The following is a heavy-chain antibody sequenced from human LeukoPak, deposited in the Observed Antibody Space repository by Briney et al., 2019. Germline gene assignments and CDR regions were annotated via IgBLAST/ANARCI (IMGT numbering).Heavy chain of an antibody. CDR1: GFIFSSYA. Sequence: GGSLRLSCAASGFIFSSYAMGWVRQSPGRGLEWVSGISTSGGNIYYAESVKGLVTISRDNSKNMLYLQMHSLRAEDTAVYYCAKRYDSSGYYYFDYWGQGTLVRVSS. CDR3: AKRYDSSGYYYFDY. J-gene: IGHJ4*02. CDR2: ISTSGGNI. D-gene: IGHD3-22*01. V-gene: IGHV3-23*01.